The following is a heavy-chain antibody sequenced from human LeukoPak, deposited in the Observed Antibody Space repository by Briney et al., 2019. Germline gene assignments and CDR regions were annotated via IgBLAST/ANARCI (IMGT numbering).Heavy chain of an antibody. D-gene: IGHD6-13*01. Sequence: GGSLRLSCAASGFTFTNYAMHWVRQAPCKGLEWVANILYDGSRKNYADSVKGRFSVYRDNSNYSLYLQMNSLRIEDTAVYYCANFEGSSQAFHIWGQGTLVTVSS. CDR2: ILYDGSRK. V-gene: IGHV3-30*18. CDR1: GFTFTNYA. J-gene: IGHJ3*02. CDR3: ANFEGSSQAFHI.